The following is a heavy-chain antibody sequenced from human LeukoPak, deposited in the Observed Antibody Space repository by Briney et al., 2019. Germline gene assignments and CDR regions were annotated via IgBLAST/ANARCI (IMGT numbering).Heavy chain of an antibody. V-gene: IGHV4-34*01. J-gene: IGHJ4*02. Sequence: EASETLSLTCAVYGGSFSGYYWSWIRQPPGKGLEWIGEINHSGSTNYNPSLKSRVTISVDTSKNQFSLKLSSVTAADTAVYYCARGSTGYSSGWYRGYFDYWGQGTLVTVSS. CDR1: GGSFSGYY. D-gene: IGHD6-19*01. CDR2: INHSGST. CDR3: ARGSTGYSSGWYRGYFDY.